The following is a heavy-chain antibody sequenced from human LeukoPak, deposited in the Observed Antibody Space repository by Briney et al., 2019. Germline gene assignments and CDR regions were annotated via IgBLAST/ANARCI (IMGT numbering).Heavy chain of an antibody. Sequence: SETLSLTCAVYGGSFSGYYWSWIRQPPGKGLEWIGEINHSGSTNYNPSLKSRVTISVDTSKNQFSLKLSSVTAADTAVYYCARGRIVSSGSYGYWGQGTLITVSS. J-gene: IGHJ4*02. V-gene: IGHV4-34*01. CDR1: GGSFSGYY. CDR3: ARGRIVSSGSYGY. D-gene: IGHD1-26*01. CDR2: INHSGST.